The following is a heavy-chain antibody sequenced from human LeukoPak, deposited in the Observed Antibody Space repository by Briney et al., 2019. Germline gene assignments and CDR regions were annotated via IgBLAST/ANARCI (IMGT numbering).Heavy chain of an antibody. V-gene: IGHV3-7*01. J-gene: IGHJ3*02. D-gene: IGHD3-16*02. Sequence: DSVKGRFTVSRDNAKNSLYLQVHSLRAEDTAVYYCARARGSGSYLDAFDIWGQGTMVTVSS. CDR3: ARARGSGSYLDAFDI.